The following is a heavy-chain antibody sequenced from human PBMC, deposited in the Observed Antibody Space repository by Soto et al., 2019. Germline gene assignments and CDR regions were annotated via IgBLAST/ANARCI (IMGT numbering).Heavy chain of an antibody. CDR3: ARDTGGYLRFYY. V-gene: IGHV3-21*01. CDR1: GFTFSSYS. J-gene: IGHJ4*02. Sequence: GGSLRLSCAASGFTFSSYSMNWVRQAPGKGLEWVSSISSSSSYIYYADSVKGRFTISRDNAKNSLYLQMNSLRAEDTAVYYCARDTGGYLRFYYWGQGTLVTVSS. CDR2: ISSSSSYI. D-gene: IGHD5-12*01.